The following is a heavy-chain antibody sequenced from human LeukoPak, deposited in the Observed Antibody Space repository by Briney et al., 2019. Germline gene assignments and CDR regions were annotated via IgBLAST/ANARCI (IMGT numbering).Heavy chain of an antibody. Sequence: GASVKVSCKASGYTFTSYDINWVRQATGQGLEWMGWMNPNSGNTGYAQKFQGRVTITRNTSISTAYMELSSLRSEDTAVYYCARENWNYTPFDYWGQGTLVTVSS. V-gene: IGHV1-8*03. CDR2: MNPNSGNT. D-gene: IGHD1-7*01. J-gene: IGHJ4*02. CDR1: GYTFTSYD. CDR3: ARENWNYTPFDY.